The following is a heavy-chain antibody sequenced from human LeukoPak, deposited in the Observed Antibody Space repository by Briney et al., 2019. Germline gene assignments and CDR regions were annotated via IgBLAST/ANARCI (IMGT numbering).Heavy chain of an antibody. J-gene: IGHJ4*02. CDR2: INPNSGGT. V-gene: IGHV1-2*02. Sequence: ASVKVSCKASGYTFTSYGISWVRQAPGQGLEWMGWINPNSGGTNYAQKFQGRVTMTRDTSISTAYMELSSLRSDGTAMYYCARSYSGFGYALHDYWGQGTLVTVSS. D-gene: IGHD1-26*01. CDR3: ARSYSGFGYALHDY. CDR1: GYTFTSYG.